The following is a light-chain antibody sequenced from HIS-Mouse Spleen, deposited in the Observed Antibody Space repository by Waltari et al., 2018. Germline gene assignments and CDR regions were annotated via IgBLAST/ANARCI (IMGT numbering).Light chain of an antibody. CDR2: DAS. CDR3: QQRSNWPT. CDR1: QSVSSY. V-gene: IGKV3-11*01. Sequence: EIVLTQSPATLSLSPGERATLPCRASQSVSSYLAWYQQKPGQAPRLPIYDASNRATGIPARFSGSGSGTDFTLTISSLEPEDFAVYYCQQRSNWPTFGGGTKVEIK. J-gene: IGKJ4*01.